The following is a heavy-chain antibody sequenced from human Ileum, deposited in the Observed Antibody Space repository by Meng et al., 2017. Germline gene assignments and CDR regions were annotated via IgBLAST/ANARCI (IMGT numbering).Heavy chain of an antibody. CDR1: VDPFRSNTD. Sequence: ASCPGLGSPSGALSMPFAFSVDPFRSNTDWRWVRQPPGKRLEWIGQISHSGSAYYNPSLKSRVTMSVDKSKSQFSLMLTSVTAADTAIYYCARHGGYSHDFWGQGTLVTVSS. D-gene: IGHD4-23*01. V-gene: IGHV4-4*02. CDR2: ISHSGSA. J-gene: IGHJ4*02. CDR3: ARHGGYSHDF.